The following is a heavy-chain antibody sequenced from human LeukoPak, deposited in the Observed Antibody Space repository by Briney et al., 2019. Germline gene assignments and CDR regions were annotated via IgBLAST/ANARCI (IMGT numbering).Heavy chain of an antibody. CDR3: ASLGANFDY. D-gene: IGHD3-16*01. V-gene: IGHV3-23*01. CDR1: GFTFSSYA. J-gene: IGHJ4*02. Sequence: QPGGSLRLSCAASGFTFSSYAMSWVRQAPGKGLEWVSAISGSGGSTYYADSVKGRFTISRDNSKNTLYLQMNSLRPEDTAEYYCASLGANFDYWGQGTLVTVSS. CDR2: ISGSGGST.